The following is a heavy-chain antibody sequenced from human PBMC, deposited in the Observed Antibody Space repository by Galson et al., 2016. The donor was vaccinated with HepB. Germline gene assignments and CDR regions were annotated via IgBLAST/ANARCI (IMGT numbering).Heavy chain of an antibody. J-gene: IGHJ5*02. CDR3: ARVLGGYDFYP. Sequence: SVKVSCKASGYTLTDYYIHWVRQAPGQGLEWMGWINPNSGGTNYAQKFQGRVTMTRATSISTAYMELSRLRSDDTAVYYCARVLGGYDFYPWGQGTLVTVSS. CDR1: GYTLTDYY. V-gene: IGHV1-2*02. CDR2: INPNSGGT. D-gene: IGHD5-12*01.